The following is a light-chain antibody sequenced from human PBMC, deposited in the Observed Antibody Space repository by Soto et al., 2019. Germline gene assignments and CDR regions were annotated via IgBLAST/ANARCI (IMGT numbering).Light chain of an antibody. CDR2: KAS. CDR1: QRISRW. Sequence: DILMTQSPSTLSASVGDRVTITCRASQRISRWLAWYQQKPGKAAKILIYKASSLESGGPSRFSGSDSGTEFTLTISSLQPDDFATYYCQQYKTYSRTFGQGTKLEMK. V-gene: IGKV1-5*03. CDR3: QQYKTYSRT. J-gene: IGKJ2*01.